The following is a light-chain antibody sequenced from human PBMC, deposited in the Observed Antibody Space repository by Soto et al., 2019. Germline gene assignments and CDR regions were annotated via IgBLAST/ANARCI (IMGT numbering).Light chain of an antibody. CDR3: QQTYSPPFT. CDR1: HTFSSF. J-gene: IGKJ2*01. V-gene: IGKV1-39*01. Sequence: DIQMTQSPSSLSASVGDRVTITCRASHTFSSFLNWYQQKRGKPPTLLIYGAFNLRSGVPSRFAGSGGGAAFRLTISSLQPGDFATYYCQQTYSPPFTFGQGTSLELK. CDR2: GAF.